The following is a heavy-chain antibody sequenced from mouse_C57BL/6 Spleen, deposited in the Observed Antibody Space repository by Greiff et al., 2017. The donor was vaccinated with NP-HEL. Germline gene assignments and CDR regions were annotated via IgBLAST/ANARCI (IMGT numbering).Heavy chain of an antibody. CDR2: IYPGSGNT. D-gene: IGHD2-14*01. J-gene: IGHJ3*01. CDR1: GYTFTDYY. V-gene: IGHV1-76*01. Sequence: VQLQESGAELVRPGASVKLSCKASGYTFTDYYINWVKQRPGQGLEWIARIYPGSGNTYYNEKFKGKATLTAEKSSSTAYMQLSSLTSEASAVYFCARGVRPAWFAYWGQGTLVTVSA. CDR3: ARGVRPAWFAY.